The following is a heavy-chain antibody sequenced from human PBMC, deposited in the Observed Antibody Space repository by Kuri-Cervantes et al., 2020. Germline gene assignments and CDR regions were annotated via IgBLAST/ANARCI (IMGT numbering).Heavy chain of an antibody. J-gene: IGHJ2*01. CDR1: GFIFSSYA. V-gene: IGHV3-30-3*01. CDR3: ARDLTMGYFDL. D-gene: IGHD3-10*01. Sequence: SLLLSFAASGFIFSSYAMHWVRQAPGKGLEWVAVISYDGSNKYYADSVKGRFTISRDNSKNTLYLQMNSLRAEDTAVYYCARDLTMGYFDLWGRGTLVTVSS. CDR2: ISYDGSNK.